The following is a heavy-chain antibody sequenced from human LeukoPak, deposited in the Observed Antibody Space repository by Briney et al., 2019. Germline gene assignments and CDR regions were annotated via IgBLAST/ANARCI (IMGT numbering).Heavy chain of an antibody. V-gene: IGHV1-8*01. CDR3: AGGITIFGLGNWFDP. CDR1: GYTFTSYD. Sequence: GASVKVSCKASGYTFTSYDINWVRQATGQGLEWMGWMNPNSGNTGYAQKFQGRVTMTRNTSISTAYMELSSLRSEDTAVYYCAGGITIFGLGNWFDPWGQGTLVTVSS. D-gene: IGHD3-3*01. CDR2: MNPNSGNT. J-gene: IGHJ5*02.